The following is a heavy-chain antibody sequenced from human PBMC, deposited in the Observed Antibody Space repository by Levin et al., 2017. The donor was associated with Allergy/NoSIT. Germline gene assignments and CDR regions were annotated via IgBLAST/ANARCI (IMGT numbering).Heavy chain of an antibody. V-gene: IGHV3-20*04. J-gene: IGHJ4*02. Sequence: LSLTCAASGFTFDDSGMSWVRQAPGKGLEWVSGINWNGGSTGYADSVKGRFTISRDNAKNSLYLQMNSLRAEDTALYYCAREHVTGYYGSGSYNYFDYWGQGTLVTVSS. D-gene: IGHD3-10*01. CDR2: INWNGGST. CDR1: GFTFDDSG. CDR3: AREHVTGYYGSGSYNYFDY.